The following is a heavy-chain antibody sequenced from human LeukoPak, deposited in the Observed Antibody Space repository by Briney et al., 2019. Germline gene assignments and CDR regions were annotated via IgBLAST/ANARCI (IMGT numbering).Heavy chain of an antibody. CDR3: VRVGQWLGNFFDY. D-gene: IGHD6-19*01. CDR2: IKQDGSEK. CDR1: GFIFSCYW. V-gene: IGHV3-7*01. J-gene: IGHJ4*02. Sequence: GGSLRLSCAATGFIFSCYWMSWVRQAPGKGLEWVANIKQDGSEKYYVDSVKGRFTISRDNAKNSLYMQMNSPRAKDAAVYYCVRVGQWLGNFFDYWGQGTLVTVSS.